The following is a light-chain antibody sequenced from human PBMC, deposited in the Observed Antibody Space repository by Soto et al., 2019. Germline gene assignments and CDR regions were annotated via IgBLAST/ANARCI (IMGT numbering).Light chain of an antibody. CDR2: DAS. Sequence: EIVLTQSPATLSLSPGERAPLSCRASQSMSAYLTWYQQKPGQAPRLLIYDASNRATGIPARFSGSGSGTDFTLTISSLEPEDFAVYDCQHRSNWPRTFGQGTKLEMK. J-gene: IGKJ2*01. CDR3: QHRSNWPRT. V-gene: IGKV3-11*01. CDR1: QSMSAY.